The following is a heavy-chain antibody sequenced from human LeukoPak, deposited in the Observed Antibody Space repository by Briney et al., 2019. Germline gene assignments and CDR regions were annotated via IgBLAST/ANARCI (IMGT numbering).Heavy chain of an antibody. J-gene: IGHJ4*02. V-gene: IGHV3-11*01. CDR3: ARDEAYYYDSSGYDY. D-gene: IGHD3-22*01. CDR1: GFTFSDYY. CDR2: ISSSGSTI. Sequence: PRGSLRLSCAASGFTFSDYYMSWIRQAPGKGLEWVSYISSSGSTIYYADSVKGRFTISRDNAKNSLYLQMNSLRAEDTAVYYCARDEAYYYDSSGYDYWGQGTLVTVSS.